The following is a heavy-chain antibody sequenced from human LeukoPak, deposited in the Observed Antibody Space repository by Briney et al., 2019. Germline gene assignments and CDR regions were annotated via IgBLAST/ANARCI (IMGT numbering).Heavy chain of an antibody. Sequence: QAGGSLRLSCAASGFTFYTYVMGWVRQAPGKGLDWVSTIDGRGINTYYEDSVKGRFTISRDNSKDTLNLQMNSLRAEDTAVYFCAGRCIYPDYGRLDAFDIWGQGTVVTVSS. D-gene: IGHD4-17*01. J-gene: IGHJ3*02. CDR2: IDGRGINT. CDR1: GFTFYTYV. V-gene: IGHV3-23*01. CDR3: AGRCIYPDYGRLDAFDI.